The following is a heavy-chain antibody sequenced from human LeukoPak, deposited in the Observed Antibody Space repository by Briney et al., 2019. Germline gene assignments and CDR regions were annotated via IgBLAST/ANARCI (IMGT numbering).Heavy chain of an antibody. CDR2: IYYSGST. J-gene: IGHJ6*02. V-gene: IGHV4-59*01. D-gene: IGHD3-22*01. Sequence: SETLSLTCTVSGGSISSYYWSWIRQPPGKGLEWIGYIYYSGSTNYNPSLKSRVTISVDTSKNQFSLKLSSVTAADTAVYYCARDRGYYYDSSGYYYDYYYYGMDVWGQGTTVTVSS. CDR3: ARDRGYYYDSSGYYYDYYYYGMDV. CDR1: GGSISSYY.